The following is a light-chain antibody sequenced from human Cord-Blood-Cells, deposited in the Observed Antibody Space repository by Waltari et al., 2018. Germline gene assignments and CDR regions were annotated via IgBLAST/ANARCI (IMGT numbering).Light chain of an antibody. CDR2: EGS. CDR3: CSYAGSSTYV. J-gene: IGLJ1*01. V-gene: IGLV2-23*01. CDR1: SSDVGSYNL. Sequence: QSAPTQPASVSGSPGQSITISCTGTSSDVGSYNLVSWYPQHPGKAPKLMSYEGSKRPSGVSNRFSGSKSGNTASLTISGLQAEDEADYYCCSYAGSSTYVFGTGTKVTVL.